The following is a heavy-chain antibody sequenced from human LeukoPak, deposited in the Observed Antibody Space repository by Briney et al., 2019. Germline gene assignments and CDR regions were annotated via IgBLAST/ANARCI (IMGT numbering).Heavy chain of an antibody. CDR1: GFTFSSYA. Sequence: GGSLRLSCAASGFTFSSYAMSWVRQAPGKGLEWVSAISGSGGSTYYADSVKGRFTISRDNSKDTLYLQMNSLRAEDTAVYYCAKRSGYSSSCSYWGQGTLVTVSS. CDR2: ISGSGGST. J-gene: IGHJ4*02. D-gene: IGHD6-13*01. CDR3: AKRSGYSSSCSY. V-gene: IGHV3-23*01.